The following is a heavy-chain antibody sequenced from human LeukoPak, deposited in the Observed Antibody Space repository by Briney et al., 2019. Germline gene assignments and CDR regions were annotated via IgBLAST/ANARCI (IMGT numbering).Heavy chain of an antibody. CDR3: ARSETGSILGLENWFDP. V-gene: IGHV1-2*06. J-gene: IGHJ5*02. Sequence: GASVKVSCKASGGTFSSYAISWVRQAPGQGLEWMGRINPNSGGTNYAQKFQGRVTMTRDTSISTAYMELSRLRSDDTAVYYCARSETGSILGLENWFDPWGQGTLVTVSS. CDR2: INPNSGGT. D-gene: IGHD3-16*01. CDR1: GGTFSSYA.